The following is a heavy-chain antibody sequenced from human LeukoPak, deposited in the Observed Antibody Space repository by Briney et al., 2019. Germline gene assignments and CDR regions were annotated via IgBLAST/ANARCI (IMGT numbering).Heavy chain of an antibody. CDR1: GFTVSSNS. Sequence: GGSLRLSCTVSGFTVSSNSMSWVRQAPGKGLEWVSFIYSDNTHYSDSVKGRFTISRDNSKNTLYPQMNSLRAEDTAVYNCAKDRRRDDVLTGSFSDWGQGTLVTVSS. CDR2: IYSDNT. V-gene: IGHV3-66*03. J-gene: IGHJ4*02. CDR3: AKDRRRDDVLTGSFSD. D-gene: IGHD3-9*01.